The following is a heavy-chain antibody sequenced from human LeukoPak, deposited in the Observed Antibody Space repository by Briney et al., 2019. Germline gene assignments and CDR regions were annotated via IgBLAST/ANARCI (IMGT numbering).Heavy chain of an antibody. D-gene: IGHD5-18*01. CDR2: ISSSDNTV. J-gene: IGHJ4*02. CDR3: ARVHRGYSYGRLDY. Sequence: GGSLRLSCAASGFAFSDYSMNWVRQAPGKGLEWVSYISSSDNTVHYADSVKGRFTISRDNAKNSLYLEMNSLRDEDTAVYYCARVHRGYSYGRLDYWGQGTLVTVSS. V-gene: IGHV3-48*02. CDR1: GFAFSDYS.